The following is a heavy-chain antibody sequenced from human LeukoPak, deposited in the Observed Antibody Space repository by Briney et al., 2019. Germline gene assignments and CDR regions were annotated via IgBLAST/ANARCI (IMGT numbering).Heavy chain of an antibody. CDR1: GFTFSDYY. CDR3: ARYSGRLHYIDV. V-gene: IGHV3-11*01. J-gene: IGHJ6*03. CDR2: ISNSATTI. D-gene: IGHD1-26*01. Sequence: GGSLRLSCAASGFTFSDYYMSWIRQAPGKGPEWVSYISNSATTIYYADSVKGRFTISRDNAQNSLYLQMNSLRAEDTAVYYCARYSGRLHYIDVWGNGTTVIVSS.